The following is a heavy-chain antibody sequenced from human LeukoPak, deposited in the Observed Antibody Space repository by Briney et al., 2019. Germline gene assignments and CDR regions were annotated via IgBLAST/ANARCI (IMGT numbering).Heavy chain of an antibody. Sequence: PGGSLRLSCAASGFTFSSYGMHWVRQAPGKGLEWVAVISYDGSNKYYADSVKGRFTISRDNSKNTLYLQMNSLRAEDTAVYYCAKGPVATITFGWFDPWGQGTLVTVSS. D-gene: IGHD5-12*01. J-gene: IGHJ5*02. CDR2: ISYDGSNK. CDR1: GFTFSSYG. V-gene: IGHV3-30*18. CDR3: AKGPVATITFGWFDP.